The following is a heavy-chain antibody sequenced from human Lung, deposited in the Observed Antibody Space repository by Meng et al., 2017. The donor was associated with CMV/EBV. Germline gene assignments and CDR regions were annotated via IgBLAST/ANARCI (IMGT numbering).Heavy chain of an antibody. V-gene: IGHV1-18*01. CDR3: ARIGATSSYYYGMDV. Sequence: SVXVSXXASRYTFTSYGISWVRQAPGQGLEWMGWISAYNGNTNSAQKLQGRVTMTTDTSTNTAYMELMSQRSDDAAVYYCARIGATSSYYYGMDVWGQGTTVTVSS. CDR1: RYTFTSYG. CDR2: ISAYNGNT. D-gene: IGHD1-26*01. J-gene: IGHJ6*02.